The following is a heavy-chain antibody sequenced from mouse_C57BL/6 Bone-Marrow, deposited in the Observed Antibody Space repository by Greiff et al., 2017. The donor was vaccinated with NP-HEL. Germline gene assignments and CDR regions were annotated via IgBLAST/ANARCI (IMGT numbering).Heavy chain of an antibody. D-gene: IGHD1-2*01. V-gene: IGHV3-6*01. CDR1: GYSITSGYY. CDR2: ISYDGSN. CDR3: ASGYYGSGKYFDV. Sequence: EVQLQQSGPGLVKPSHSLSLTCSVTGYSITSGYYWNWIRQFPGNKLEWMGYISYDGSNNYNPSLKNRISITRDTSKNQFFLKLNSVTTEDTATYYCASGYYGSGKYFDVWGTGTTVTVSS. J-gene: IGHJ1*03.